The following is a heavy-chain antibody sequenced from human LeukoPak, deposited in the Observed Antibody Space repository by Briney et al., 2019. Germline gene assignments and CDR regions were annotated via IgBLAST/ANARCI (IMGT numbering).Heavy chain of an antibody. CDR1: GYSISIDYY. D-gene: IGHD5-24*01. J-gene: IGHJ4*02. CDR3: ARGGGYNPFDY. CDR2: IYHSGST. V-gene: IGHV4-38-2*01. Sequence: PSETLSLTCAVSGYSISIDYYWGWIRQPPGKGLEWIGSIYHSGSTYYNPSLKSRVTISVDTSKNQFSLKPSSVTAADTAVYYCARGGGYNPFDYWGQGTLVTVSS.